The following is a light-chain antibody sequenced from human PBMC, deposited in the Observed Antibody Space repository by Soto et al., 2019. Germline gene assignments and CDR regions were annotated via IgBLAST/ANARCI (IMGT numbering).Light chain of an antibody. CDR3: QQYDSYSWT. V-gene: IGKV1-5*01. Sequence: DIQMTQSPSSLSASVGDRVTITCRASQSISTSLAWYQQKPGKAPKLLIFDASSLKSGVPSRFSGIGSGTEFTLTITSLQPDDFATYYCQQYDSYSWTFGQGTKVDIK. J-gene: IGKJ1*01. CDR2: DAS. CDR1: QSISTS.